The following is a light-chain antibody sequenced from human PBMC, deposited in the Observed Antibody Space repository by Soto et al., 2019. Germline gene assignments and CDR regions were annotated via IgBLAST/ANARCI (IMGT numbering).Light chain of an antibody. V-gene: IGKV1-39*01. J-gene: IGKJ5*01. CDR3: QQSYSVPIT. CDR1: QSISSH. CDR2: AAS. Sequence: DIQMTQSPPSLSASVGDRVTITCRASQSISSHLNWYHQKPGKAPRLLIYAASILQSGVPSRFSGSGSGTDFTLSISSLQTEDFATYYCQQSYSVPITFGQGTRLEIK.